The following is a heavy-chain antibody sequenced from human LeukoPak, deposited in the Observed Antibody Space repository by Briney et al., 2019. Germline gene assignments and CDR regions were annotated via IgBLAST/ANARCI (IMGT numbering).Heavy chain of an antibody. D-gene: IGHD5-18*01. CDR2: ISYDGSNK. Sequence: GGSLRLSCAASGFTFSSHGMHWVRQAPGKGLEWVAVISYDGSNKYYADSVKGRFTISRDNSKNTLYLQMNSLRAEDTAVYYCAKDLDSYGSLYYFDYWGQGTLVTVSS. CDR1: GFTFSSHG. V-gene: IGHV3-30*18. J-gene: IGHJ4*02. CDR3: AKDLDSYGSLYYFDY.